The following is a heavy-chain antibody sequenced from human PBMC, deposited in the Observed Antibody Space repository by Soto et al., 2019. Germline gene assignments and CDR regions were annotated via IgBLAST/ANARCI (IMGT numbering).Heavy chain of an antibody. J-gene: IGHJ4*02. CDR1: GFSFSTYS. D-gene: IGHD1-26*01. CDR3: AISKYGGASSPIDN. V-gene: IGHV3-48*02. CDR2: ISTRSNSI. Sequence: GGYLRLSCAASGFSFSTYSMNWVRQAPGKGLEWVSYISTRSNSIYYADSVKGRFTVSRDNAKNSLFLQMNRLRDEDTAVYFCAISKYGGASSPIDNCCQARLVT.